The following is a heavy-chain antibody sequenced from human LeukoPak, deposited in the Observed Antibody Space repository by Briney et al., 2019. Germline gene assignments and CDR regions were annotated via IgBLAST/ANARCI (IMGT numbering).Heavy chain of an antibody. CDR1: GFTFSSYG. J-gene: IGHJ4*02. CDR3: ARHSGTYFDY. Sequence: GGSLRLSCAASGFTFSSYGMHWVRQAPGKGLEWVAFIRYDGSNEYYADSVKGRFTISRDNAKNSLYLQMNSLRAEDTAVYYCARHSGTYFDYWGQGTLVTVSS. CDR2: IRYDGSNE. D-gene: IGHD1-26*01. V-gene: IGHV3-30*02.